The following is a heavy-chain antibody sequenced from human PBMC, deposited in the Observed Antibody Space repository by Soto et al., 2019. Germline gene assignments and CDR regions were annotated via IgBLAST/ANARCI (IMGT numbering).Heavy chain of an antibody. CDR3: ARTSYDSSGTAADP. CDR2: IYYSGST. Sequence: ETLSLTCTVSGGSISSYYWSWIRQPPGKGLEWIGNIYYSGSTNYNPSLKSRVTISVDTSKNQFSLKLSSVTAADTAVYYCARTSYDSSGTAADPWGQGTLVTVSS. CDR1: GGSISSYY. D-gene: IGHD3-22*01. J-gene: IGHJ5*02. V-gene: IGHV4-59*12.